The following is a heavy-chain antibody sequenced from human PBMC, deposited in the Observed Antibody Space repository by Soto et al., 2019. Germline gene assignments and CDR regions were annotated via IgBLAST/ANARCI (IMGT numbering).Heavy chain of an antibody. CDR1: GFTFSSYG. CDR3: AKERPITNWYFDY. CDR2: ISYDGKVA. V-gene: IGHV3-30*18. J-gene: IGHJ4*02. D-gene: IGHD1-1*01. Sequence: QVQLVESGGGVVQPGRSLRLSCAASGFTFSSYGMHWVRQAPGKGLEWVTVISYDGKVAYYADSVKGRFTISRDNSKNTLYLQMNSPRTEDTAMYYCAKERPITNWYFDYWGQGTLVTVSS.